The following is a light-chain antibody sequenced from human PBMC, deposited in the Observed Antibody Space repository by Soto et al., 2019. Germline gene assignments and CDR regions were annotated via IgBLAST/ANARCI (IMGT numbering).Light chain of an antibody. J-gene: IGLJ3*02. Sequence: QSALTQPPSASGSPGQSVTISCTGTSSDVGGYNYVSWYQQYPGRAPKLMIYEVTKRPSGVPDRFSGSKSGNTASLTVSGLQAEDEADYYCSSYAASNNFYFVFGGGTTVTV. V-gene: IGLV2-8*01. CDR1: SSDVGGYNY. CDR3: SSYAASNNFYFV. CDR2: EVT.